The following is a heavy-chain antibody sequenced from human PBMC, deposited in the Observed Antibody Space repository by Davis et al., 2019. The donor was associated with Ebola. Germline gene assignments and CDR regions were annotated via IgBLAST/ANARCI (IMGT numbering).Heavy chain of an antibody. CDR1: GGSISSYY. V-gene: IGHV4-59*05. Sequence: SETLSLTCTVSGGSISSYYWSWIRQPPGKGLEWIGSIYYSGSTYYNPSLKSRVTISVDTSKNQFSLKLSSVTAADTAVYYCARGPTYYYDSSGRIDAFDIWGQGTMVTVSS. J-gene: IGHJ3*02. CDR3: ARGPTYYYDSSGRIDAFDI. D-gene: IGHD3-22*01. CDR2: IYYSGST.